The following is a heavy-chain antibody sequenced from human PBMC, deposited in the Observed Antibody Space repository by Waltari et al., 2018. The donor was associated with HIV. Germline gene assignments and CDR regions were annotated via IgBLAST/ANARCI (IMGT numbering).Heavy chain of an antibody. J-gene: IGHJ5*02. CDR2: MNPNSGGT. D-gene: IGHD3-9*01. CDR3: SRGGTILTGYYPSGVS. CDR1: GYTFTAYY. Sequence: QVQLVQSGAEVKKPGASVKVSCKASGYTFTAYYIHWVRQAPGQGLEWMGWMNPNSGGTNYPQKFKGRVTMTRDTSIKTAYLQLSGLTSDDTALYWGSRGGTILTGYYPSGVSWGQGTPVTVSS. V-gene: IGHV1-2*02.